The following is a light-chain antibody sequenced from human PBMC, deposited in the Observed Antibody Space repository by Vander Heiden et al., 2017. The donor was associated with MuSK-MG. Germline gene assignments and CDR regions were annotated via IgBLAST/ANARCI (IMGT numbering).Light chain of an antibody. CDR1: QSVSSSY. V-gene: IGKV3-20*01. Sequence: EIVLTQSPGTLSLSPGERATLSCRASQSVSSSYLAWYQQKPVQAPRLLIYGASGRATGIPDRFSGSGSGTDFTLTISRLEPEDFAVYYCQQYGSSPWTFGQGTKVEIK. J-gene: IGKJ1*01. CDR2: GAS. CDR3: QQYGSSPWT.